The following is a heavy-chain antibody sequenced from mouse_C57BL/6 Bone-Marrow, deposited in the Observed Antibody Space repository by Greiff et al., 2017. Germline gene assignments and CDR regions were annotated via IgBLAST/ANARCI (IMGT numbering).Heavy chain of an antibody. V-gene: IGHV1-81*01. CDR1: GYTFTSYG. CDR2: IYPSSGNT. Sequence: QVQLQQSGAELARPGASVKMSCKASGYTFTSYGISWVKQRNGQGLEWIGEIYPSSGNTYYNEKFKGKATLTADKSSSTAYMELRSLTSDDSAVYFCARVYYAMDYWGQETSVTVSS. CDR3: ARVYYAMDY. J-gene: IGHJ4*01.